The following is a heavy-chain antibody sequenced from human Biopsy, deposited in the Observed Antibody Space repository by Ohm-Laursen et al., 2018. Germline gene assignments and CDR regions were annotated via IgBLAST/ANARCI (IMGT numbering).Heavy chain of an antibody. CDR3: ARIPILVVPAAIVYRHRRHLQGSDV. D-gene: IGHD2-2*02. Sequence: TQTLTLTGTLSGFSLNTRGMSVTWIRQPPGKALEWLARIDWDDAKFYNGSLKTRLTISKDTSENHVVLTLSDVDPVDTATYYCARIPILVVPAAIVYRHRRHLQGSDVWGQGTTVIVSS. CDR2: IDWDDAK. J-gene: IGHJ6*02. V-gene: IGHV2-70*16. CDR1: GFSLNTRGMS.